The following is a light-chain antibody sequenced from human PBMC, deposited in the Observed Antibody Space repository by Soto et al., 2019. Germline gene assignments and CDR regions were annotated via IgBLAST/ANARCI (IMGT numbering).Light chain of an antibody. CDR3: SSYVGTNSYV. V-gene: IGLV2-14*03. Sequence: QSALTQPASVSGSPGQSITISCTGTSSDVGGYNYVSWYQHHPGKVPQLMIYDVSNRPSGVSNRFSGSKSGNTASLTISGLQAEDEADYYCSSYVGTNSYVFGTGTKVTVL. CDR1: SSDVGGYNY. CDR2: DVS. J-gene: IGLJ1*01.